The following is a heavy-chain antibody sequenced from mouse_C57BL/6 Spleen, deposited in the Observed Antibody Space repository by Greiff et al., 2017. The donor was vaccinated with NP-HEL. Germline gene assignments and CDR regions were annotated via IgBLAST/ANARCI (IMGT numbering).Heavy chain of an antibody. J-gene: IGHJ2*01. CDR2: ISSGSSTI. V-gene: IGHV5-17*01. CDR1: GFTFSDYG. CDR3: ARGEFDY. Sequence: EVKLMESEGGLVKPGGSLKLSCAASGFTFSDYGMHWVRQAPEKGLEWVAYISSGSSTIYYADTVKGRFTISRDNAKNTLFLQMTSLRSEDTAMYYCARGEFDYWGQGTTLTVSS.